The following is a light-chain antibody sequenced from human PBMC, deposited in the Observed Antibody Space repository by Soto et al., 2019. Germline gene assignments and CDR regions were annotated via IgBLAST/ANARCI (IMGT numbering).Light chain of an antibody. CDR1: SSDVGGYNY. J-gene: IGLJ1*01. Sequence: QSVLTQPASVSGSPGQSITISCTGTSSDVGGYNYVSWYQQHPGKAPKLMIYDVSNRPSGVSNRFSGSKSGNTASLTISGLQAEDEADYYCGSYPDSHTLYVFRSG. CDR3: GSYPDSHTLYV. CDR2: DVS. V-gene: IGLV2-14*01.